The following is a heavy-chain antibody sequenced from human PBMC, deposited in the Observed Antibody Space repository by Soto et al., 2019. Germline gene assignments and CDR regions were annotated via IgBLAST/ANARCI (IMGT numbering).Heavy chain of an antibody. CDR3: ARSLLGDHYDSDGLDS. D-gene: IGHD3-22*01. CDR2: IIPIFDMT. Sequence: QVQLVQSGTEVKKPGSSVTVSCKASGGPYSKYSISWVRQAPGQGLEWMGRIIPIFDMTNYAQKFQVRVTITADKSTSTVYMDLSSLRSEDTAVYYCARSLLGDHYDSDGLDSWGQGTLVSVSS. V-gene: IGHV1-69*02. J-gene: IGHJ4*02. CDR1: GGPYSKYS.